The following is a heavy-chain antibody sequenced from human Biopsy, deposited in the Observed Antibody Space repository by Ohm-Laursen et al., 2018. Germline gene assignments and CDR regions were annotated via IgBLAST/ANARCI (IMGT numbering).Heavy chain of an antibody. CDR3: ARGGNGYNYVTPGTWFDP. Sequence: TLSLTCTVSGGSISSYYWSWIRQSPGKGLEWIGFIFYSGSTYYNPSLKSRTTISVDSSKNQFSLRLRSVTAADTAVYYCARGGNGYNYVTPGTWFDPWGRGTLVTVSS. J-gene: IGHJ5*02. D-gene: IGHD5-24*01. CDR2: IFYSGST. CDR1: GGSISSYY. V-gene: IGHV4-59*01.